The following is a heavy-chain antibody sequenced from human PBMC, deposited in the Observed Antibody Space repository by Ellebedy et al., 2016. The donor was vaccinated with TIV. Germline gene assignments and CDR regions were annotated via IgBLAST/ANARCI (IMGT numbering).Heavy chain of an antibody. CDR3: ARLGANCSSTSCYRGPFDY. CDR2: IYPGDSDT. D-gene: IGHD2-2*01. V-gene: IGHV5-51*01. J-gene: IGHJ4*02. CDR1: GYSFTSYW. Sequence: KVSXXGSGYSFTSYWIGWVRQMPGKGLEWMGIIYPGDSDTRYSPSFQGQVTISADKSISTAYLQWSSLKASDTAMYYCARLGANCSSTSCYRGPFDYWGQGTLVTVSS.